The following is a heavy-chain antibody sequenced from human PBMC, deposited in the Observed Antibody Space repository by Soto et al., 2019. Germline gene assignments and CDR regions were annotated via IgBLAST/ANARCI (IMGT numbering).Heavy chain of an antibody. V-gene: IGHV1-69*13. CDR1: GGTFRNHV. Sequence: ASVKVSCKASGGTFRNHVFNWVRQAPGQGLEWMGGIIPIIGTPNYAQKFQGRVTITADASTSTVYLEVSSLRSQDTAVYYCARDLQFRDGNISRLGYWGQGAVDTVSS. CDR2: IIPIIGTP. J-gene: IGHJ1*01. D-gene: IGHD3-22*01. CDR3: ARDLQFRDGNISRLGY.